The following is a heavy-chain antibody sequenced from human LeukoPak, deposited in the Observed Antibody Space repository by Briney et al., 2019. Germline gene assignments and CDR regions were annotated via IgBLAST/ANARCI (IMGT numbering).Heavy chain of an antibody. CDR3: AQVYMDV. Sequence: SETLSLTCTVSGRALSTHYWSWIRQPPGKGLEWIGYVDYSGTTNYNPSLLSRVTISIETSKKQFSLNLTSVTDADTARYYCAQVYMDVWGKGTTVTVSS. CDR1: GRALSTHY. CDR2: VDYSGTT. V-gene: IGHV4-59*11. J-gene: IGHJ6*03.